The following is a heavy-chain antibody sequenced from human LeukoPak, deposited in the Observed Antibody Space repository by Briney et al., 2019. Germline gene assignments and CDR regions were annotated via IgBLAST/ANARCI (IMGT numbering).Heavy chain of an antibody. CDR1: GFTFDDYA. Sequence: PGRSLRLSCAASGFTFDDYAMHWVRQAPGKGLEWVSGISWNSGSIGYADSVKGRFTISRDNAKNSLYLQMNSLRAEDTAVYYCAKDRGSYRLFDSWGQGTLVTVSS. D-gene: IGHD1-26*01. V-gene: IGHV3-9*01. CDR3: AKDRGSYRLFDS. J-gene: IGHJ4*02. CDR2: ISWNSGSI.